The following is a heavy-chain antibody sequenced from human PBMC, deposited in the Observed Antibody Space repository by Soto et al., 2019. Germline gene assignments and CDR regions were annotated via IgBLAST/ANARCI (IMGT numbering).Heavy chain of an antibody. J-gene: IGHJ6*02. D-gene: IGHD2-2*02. CDR3: ARFVRSCSGTTCYTRADV. CDR2: IYHSGST. V-gene: IGHV4-31*03. CDR1: GGSISSGGYY. Sequence: SETLSLTCTVSGGSISSGGYYWSWIRQHPGKGLEWIGYIYHSGSTYYNPSLKSRVTMSVDTSKNQFSLKLRSVIVADTAVYHCARFVRSCSGTTCYTRADVWGQGTTVTVSS.